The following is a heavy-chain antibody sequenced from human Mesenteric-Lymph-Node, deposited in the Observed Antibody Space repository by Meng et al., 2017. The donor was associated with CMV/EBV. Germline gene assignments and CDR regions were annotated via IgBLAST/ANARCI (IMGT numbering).Heavy chain of an antibody. D-gene: IGHD1-26*01. CDR2: IHYSGST. CDR1: GGFVSSGSYF. Sequence: SETLSLTCTVSGGFVSSGSYFWSWIRQPPGKGLEWISYIHYSGSTDYNPSLKSRVTISVDTSKNQFSLQLSSVTAADTAVYYCARDPSPIVGAAYGVDVWGQGTTVTVSS. CDR3: ARDPSPIVGAAYGVDV. J-gene: IGHJ6*02. V-gene: IGHV4-61*01.